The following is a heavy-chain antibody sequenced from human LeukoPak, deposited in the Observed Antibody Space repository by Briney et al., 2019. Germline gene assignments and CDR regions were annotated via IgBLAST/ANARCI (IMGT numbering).Heavy chain of an antibody. V-gene: IGHV4-59*01. J-gene: IGHJ3*02. CDR1: GGSITSYY. CDR3: ARATKRQLLGAFDI. CDR2: IYYSGSA. D-gene: IGHD1-1*01. Sequence: SETLSLTCTVSGGSITSYYWSWIRQPPGKGLEWIGYIYYSGSANYNPTLKSRVTISVDTSKNQFSLKLSSVTAADTAVYYCARATKRQLLGAFDIWGQGTMVTVSS.